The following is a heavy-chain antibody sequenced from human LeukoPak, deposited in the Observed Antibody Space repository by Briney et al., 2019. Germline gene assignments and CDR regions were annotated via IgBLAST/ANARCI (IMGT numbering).Heavy chain of an antibody. V-gene: IGHV3-20*04. J-gene: IGHJ3*02. CDR3: ARARNLQVLRYFDWLFPDAFGI. CDR2: INWNGGST. D-gene: IGHD3-9*01. CDR1: GFTFDDYG. Sequence: GGSLRLSCAASGFTFDDYGMSWVRQAPGKGLEWVSGINWNGGSTGYADSVKGRFTISRDNAKNSLYLQMNSLRAEDTALYYCARARNLQVLRYFDWLFPDAFGIWGQGAMVTVSS.